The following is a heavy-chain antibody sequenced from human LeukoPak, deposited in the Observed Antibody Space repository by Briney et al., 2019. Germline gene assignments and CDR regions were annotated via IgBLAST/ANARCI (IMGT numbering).Heavy chain of an antibody. D-gene: IGHD6-19*01. CDR1: GFIFSSYW. Sequence: GGSLRLSCAASGFIFSSYWMHWVRQAPGKGLVWVSRIKSDGSSTSFADSVKGRFTISRDNAKNTLHLQMNSLRAEDTAVYYCARVGAVAGGFDIWGQGTMVTVSS. V-gene: IGHV3-74*01. J-gene: IGHJ3*02. CDR3: ARVGAVAGGFDI. CDR2: IKSDGSST.